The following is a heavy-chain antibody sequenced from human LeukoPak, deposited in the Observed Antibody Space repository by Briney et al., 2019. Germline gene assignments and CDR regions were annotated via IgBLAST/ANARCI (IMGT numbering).Heavy chain of an antibody. CDR3: ARGDDSSGD. J-gene: IGHJ4*02. V-gene: IGHV3-30-3*01. CDR2: ISYDGSNK. D-gene: IGHD3-22*01. CDR1: GFTFSSYA. Sequence: GGSLRLSCAASGFTFSSYAMHWVRQAPGKGLEWVAVISYDGSNKYYADSVKGRFTISRDNSKNTLYLQMNSLRAEDTAVYYCARGDDSSGDWGQGTLVTVSS.